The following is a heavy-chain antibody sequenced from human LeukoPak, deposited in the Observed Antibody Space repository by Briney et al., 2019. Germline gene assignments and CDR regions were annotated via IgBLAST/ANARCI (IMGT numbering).Heavy chain of an antibody. V-gene: IGHV4-34*01. CDR3: ARGGNYYDSNNWFDP. D-gene: IGHD3-22*01. CDR1: GGSFSGYY. CDR2: INHSGST. Sequence: SETLSLTCAVYGGSFSGYYWSWIRQPPGKGLEWIGEINHSGSTNYNPSLKSRVTISVDTSKNQFSLKLSSVTAADTAVYYCARGGNYYDSNNWFDPWGQGTLVTVSS. J-gene: IGHJ5*02.